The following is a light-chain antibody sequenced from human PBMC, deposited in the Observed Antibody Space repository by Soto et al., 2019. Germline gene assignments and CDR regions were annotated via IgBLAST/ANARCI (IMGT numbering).Light chain of an antibody. CDR1: SSDVGGSNY. CDR2: DVS. Sequence: QSALTQPASVSGSPGQSITISCTGTSSDVGGSNYVSWYQQLPGKAPKLMIYDVSDRPSGVSNRFSGSKSGNTASLTISGLQAEDEADYYCSSYTSSSLYVFGTGTKLPVL. V-gene: IGLV2-14*01. CDR3: SSYTSSSLYV. J-gene: IGLJ1*01.